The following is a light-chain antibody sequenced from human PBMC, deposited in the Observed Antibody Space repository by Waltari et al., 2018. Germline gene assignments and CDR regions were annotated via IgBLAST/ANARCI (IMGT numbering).Light chain of an antibody. Sequence: QSALTQPASVSGSPGQSLTISCPGTSSDVGSYTLVSWYQQHPGKAPKLMIYEGSKRPSGVSNRFSGSKSGNTASLTIAGLQAEDEADYYCCSYAGSSTNVVFGGGTKLTVL. CDR3: CSYAGSSTNVV. V-gene: IGLV2-23*01. CDR2: EGS. J-gene: IGLJ2*01. CDR1: SSDVGSYTL.